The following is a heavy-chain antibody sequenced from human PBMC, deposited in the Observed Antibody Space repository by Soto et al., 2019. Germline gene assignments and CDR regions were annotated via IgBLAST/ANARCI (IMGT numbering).Heavy chain of an antibody. CDR1: GCNFDTYN. CDR3: ARDHLGIAAGDFDL. Sequence: PGGSLRLSCAASGCNFDTYNMNWVRQTPGKGLEWVSSISSGRPDIFYADSVRGRSTSSRDDAKKSLFLQMNSLRADDTAVYYCARDHLGIAAGDFDLWGQGTLVTVSS. CDR2: ISSGRPDI. D-gene: IGHD6-19*01. V-gene: IGHV3-21*01. J-gene: IGHJ4*02.